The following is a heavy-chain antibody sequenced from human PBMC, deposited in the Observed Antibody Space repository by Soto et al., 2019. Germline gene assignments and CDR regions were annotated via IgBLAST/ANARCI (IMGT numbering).Heavy chain of an antibody. V-gene: IGHV1-8*01. CDR2: MSPNSGNT. J-gene: IGHJ4*02. D-gene: IGHD3-22*01. CDR1: GYTFTSYD. Sequence: EASVKVSCKASGYTFTSYDINWVRQATGQGLEWMGWMSPNSGNTGYAQKFQGRVTMTRNTSISTAYMELSSLRSEDAAVYYCAIWGYYYDSSGYYRFFDYWGQGTLVTVSS. CDR3: AIWGYYYDSSGYYRFFDY.